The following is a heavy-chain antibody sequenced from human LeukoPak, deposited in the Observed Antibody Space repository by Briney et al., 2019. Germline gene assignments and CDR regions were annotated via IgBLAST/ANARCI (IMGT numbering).Heavy chain of an antibody. J-gene: IGHJ4*02. CDR1: GDSVSSNRAS. CDR2: TYYRSKWYN. V-gene: IGHV6-1*01. D-gene: IGHD5-24*01. Sequence: SQTLSLTCAISGDSVSSNRASWTWIRQSPSRGLEWLERTYYRSKWYNDYAVSLKSRISINPDTSKNQFSLQLNSVTPEDTAVYYCSRSDGASDFDYWGQGTLVTVSS. CDR3: SRSDGASDFDY.